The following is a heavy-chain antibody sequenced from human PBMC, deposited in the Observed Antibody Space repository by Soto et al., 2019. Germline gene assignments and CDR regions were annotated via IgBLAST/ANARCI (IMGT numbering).Heavy chain of an antibody. CDR3: ATRGSSWYGWYAFDI. V-gene: IGHV1-8*01. D-gene: IGHD6-13*01. J-gene: IGHJ3*02. Sequence: QVQLVQSGAEVKKPGASVKVSCKASGYTFTSYDINWVRQATGQGLEWMGCMNPNSGNTGYAQKFQGRVTMTRNTSISTAYMELSSLRSEDTAVYYCATRGSSWYGWYAFDIWGQGTMVTVSS. CDR2: MNPNSGNT. CDR1: GYTFTSYD.